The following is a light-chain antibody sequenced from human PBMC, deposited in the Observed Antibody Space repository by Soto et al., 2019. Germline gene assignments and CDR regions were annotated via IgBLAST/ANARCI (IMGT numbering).Light chain of an antibody. Sequence: QSVLTQPPSASGTPGQRVTISCSGSSSNIGSNTVNWYQQLPGTAPKLLIYSNNQRPSGVPDRFSGSKSGTSASLAISGLQSEDEADYYCQSYDSSLMIFGGGTQLTVL. CDR1: SSNIGSNT. J-gene: IGLJ2*01. CDR3: QSYDSSLMI. V-gene: IGLV1-44*01. CDR2: SNN.